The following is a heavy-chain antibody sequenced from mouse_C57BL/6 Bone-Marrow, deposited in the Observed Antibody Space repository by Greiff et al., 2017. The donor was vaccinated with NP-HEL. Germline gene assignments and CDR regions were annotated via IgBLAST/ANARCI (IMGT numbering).Heavy chain of an antibody. V-gene: IGHV5-6*01. CDR1: GFTFSSYG. J-gene: IGHJ3*01. CDR2: ISSGGSYT. Sequence: EVQRVESGGDLVKPGGSLKLSCAASGFTFSSYGMSWVRQTPDKRLEWVATISSGGSYTYYPDSVKGRFTISRDNAKNTLYLQMSSLKSEDTAMYYCASITTEGFAYWGQGTLVTVSA. CDR3: ASITTEGFAY. D-gene: IGHD1-2*01.